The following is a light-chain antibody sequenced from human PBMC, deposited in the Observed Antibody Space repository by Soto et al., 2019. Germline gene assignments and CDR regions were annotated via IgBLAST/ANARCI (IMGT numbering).Light chain of an antibody. V-gene: IGKV3-20*01. Sequence: EIVLTQSPGTLSLSPGERATLSCRASQSVSSTYLAWYQQKPGQAPRLLIYGASNRATGIPDRFSGSVSVTDFTLTISRLEPEDFAVYYCQQYGGSRWTFGQGTRVDI. J-gene: IGKJ1*01. CDR1: QSVSSTY. CDR3: QQYGGSRWT. CDR2: GAS.